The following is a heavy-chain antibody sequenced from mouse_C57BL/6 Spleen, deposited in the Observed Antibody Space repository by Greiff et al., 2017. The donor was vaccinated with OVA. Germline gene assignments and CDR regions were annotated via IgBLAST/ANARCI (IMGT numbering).Heavy chain of an antibody. CDR3: ARRVDYDEWYFDV. J-gene: IGHJ1*03. CDR2: IWSGGST. D-gene: IGHD2-4*01. CDR1: GFSLTSYG. V-gene: IGHV2-2*01. Sequence: QVQLQQSGPGLVQPSQSLSITCTVSGFSLTSYGVHWVCQSPGQGLEWLGVIWSGGSTDYNAAFISRLSISKENSKSQVFFKMNSLQADDTARYYCARRVDYDEWYFDVWGTGTTVTVSS.